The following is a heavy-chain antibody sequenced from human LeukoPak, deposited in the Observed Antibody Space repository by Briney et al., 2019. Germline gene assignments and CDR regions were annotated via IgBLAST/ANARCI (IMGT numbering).Heavy chain of an antibody. Sequence: GGSLRLSCAASGFTFSDYYMTWIRQAPGKGLEWVSCISNSGTTTYYADSVKGRFTISRDNAKNSPYLQMNSLTADDTAIYLCTRGAAAGIMGWFDPWGQGTLVTVSS. CDR3: TRGAAAGIMGWFDP. CDR1: GFTFSDYY. V-gene: IGHV3-11*04. D-gene: IGHD6-13*01. J-gene: IGHJ5*02. CDR2: ISNSGTTT.